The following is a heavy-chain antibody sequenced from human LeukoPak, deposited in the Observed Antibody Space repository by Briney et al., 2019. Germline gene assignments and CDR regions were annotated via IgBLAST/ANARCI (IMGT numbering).Heavy chain of an antibody. D-gene: IGHD2/OR15-2a*01. CDR1: GFTFSSYS. CDR2: ISSSSSYV. CDR3: ARVSMAYYFDY. J-gene: IGHJ4*02. Sequence: GGSLRLSCAASGFTFSSYSMNWVRQAPGKGLEWVSSISSSSSYVYYADSVKGRFTISRDNAKNSLYLQMNSLRAEDTAVYYCARVSMAYYFDYWGQGTLVTVSS. V-gene: IGHV3-21*01.